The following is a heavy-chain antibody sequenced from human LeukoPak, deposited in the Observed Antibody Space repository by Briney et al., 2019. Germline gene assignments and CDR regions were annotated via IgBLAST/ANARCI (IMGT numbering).Heavy chain of an antibody. CDR1: GFTFSSYW. V-gene: IGHV3-7*01. J-gene: IGHJ5*02. D-gene: IGHD3-3*02. CDR2: IKQDGSAK. CDR3: ARGSFVRPNWFDP. Sequence: GGSLRLSCAASGFTFSSYWMSWVRLAPRKGLEWVANIKQDGSAKFYVESVKGRFTISRDNAKKSLYLQMNSLRAEDTAVYYCARGSFVRPNWFDPWGQGTLVTVSS.